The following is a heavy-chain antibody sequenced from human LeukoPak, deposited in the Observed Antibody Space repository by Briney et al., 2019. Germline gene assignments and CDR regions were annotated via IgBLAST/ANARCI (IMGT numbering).Heavy chain of an antibody. Sequence: GGSLRLSCAASGFTFSSYAMSWVRQAPGKGLEWVSAISGSGGSTYYADSVKGRFTISRDNSKNTLYLQMNSLRAEDTAVYYCAKDAALLLWFGESLLFDYWGQGNLVTVSS. CDR2: ISGSGGST. J-gene: IGHJ4*02. V-gene: IGHV3-23*01. D-gene: IGHD3-10*01. CDR1: GFTFSSYA. CDR3: AKDAALLLWFGESLLFDY.